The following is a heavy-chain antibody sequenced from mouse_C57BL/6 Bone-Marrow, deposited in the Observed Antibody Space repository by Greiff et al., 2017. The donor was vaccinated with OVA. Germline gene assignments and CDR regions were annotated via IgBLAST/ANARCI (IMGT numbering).Heavy chain of an antibody. CDR1: GYTFTSYW. CDR3: ARQGTTVVAEAY. V-gene: IGHV1-53*01. CDR2: INPSNGGT. J-gene: IGHJ3*01. D-gene: IGHD1-1*01. Sequence: QVQLQQPGTELVKPGASVKLSCKASGYTFTSYWMHWVKQRPGQGLEWIGNINPSNGGTNYNEKFKSKATLTVDKSSSTAYMQLSSLTSDDSAVYYCARQGTTVVAEAYWGQGTLVTVSA.